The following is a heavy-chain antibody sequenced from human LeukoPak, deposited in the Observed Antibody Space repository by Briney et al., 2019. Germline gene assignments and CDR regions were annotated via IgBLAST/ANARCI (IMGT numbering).Heavy chain of an antibody. V-gene: IGHV1-2*02. D-gene: IGHD2-15*01. CDR1: GYTFTSYG. Sequence: EASVKVSCKASGYTFTSYGISWVRQAPGQGLEWMGWINPNSGGTDYAQKFQGRVAMTRDTSISTAYMELSRLRSDDTAVYYCARDRSHLGYCSGGSCYDPTDRVHFDYWGQGTLVTVSS. J-gene: IGHJ4*02. CDR2: INPNSGGT. CDR3: ARDRSHLGYCSGGSCYDPTDRVHFDY.